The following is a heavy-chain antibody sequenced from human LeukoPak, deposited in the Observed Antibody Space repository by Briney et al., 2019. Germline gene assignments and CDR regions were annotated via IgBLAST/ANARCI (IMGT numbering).Heavy chain of an antibody. J-gene: IGHJ5*02. D-gene: IGHD6-13*01. CDR2: INHSGST. CDR1: GYSISSGYY. V-gene: IGHV4-38-2*02. CDR3: AREPGIAAAGSKNWFDP. Sequence: SETLSLTCIVSGYSISSGYYWGWIRQPPGKGLEWIGSINHSGSTYNNPSLKSRVTISVDTSKNQFSLKLSSVTAADTAVCYCAREPGIAAAGSKNWFDPWGQGTLVTVSS.